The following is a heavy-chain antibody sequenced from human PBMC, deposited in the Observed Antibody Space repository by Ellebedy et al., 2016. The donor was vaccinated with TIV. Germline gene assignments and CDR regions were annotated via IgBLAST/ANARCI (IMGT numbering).Heavy chain of an antibody. V-gene: IGHV1-3*01. CDR2: INAGNGNT. CDR3: ARNYYGSGSYWWAFDY. CDR1: GYTFTSYA. Sequence: AASVKVSCKASGYTFTSYAMHWVLQAPGQRLEWIGWINAGNGNTKYSQKFQGRVTITRDTSASTAYMELSSLRSEDTAVYYCARNYYGSGSYWWAFDYWGQGTLVTVSS. D-gene: IGHD3-10*01. J-gene: IGHJ4*02.